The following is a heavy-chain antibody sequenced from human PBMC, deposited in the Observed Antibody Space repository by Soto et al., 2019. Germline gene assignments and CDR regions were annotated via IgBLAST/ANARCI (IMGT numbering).Heavy chain of an antibody. J-gene: IGHJ6*02. CDR2: INPKFGDT. CDR3: ARNMDYYYGQDSGNGHGV. CDR1: GYTFTAYH. V-gene: IGHV1-2*02. D-gene: IGHD3-10*01. Sequence: QVQLVQSGAEVKEPGDSVRVSCEASGYTFTAYHIHWVRQAPGQGLEWMGWINPKFGDTTYAQDFQGRVSMTRDMSISTVYMELSRLTSDDTAIYYCARNMDYYYGQDSGNGHGVWGQGTTVTVFS.